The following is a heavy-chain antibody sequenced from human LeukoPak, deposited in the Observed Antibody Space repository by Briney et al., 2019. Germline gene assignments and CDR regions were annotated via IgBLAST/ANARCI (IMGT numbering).Heavy chain of an antibody. J-gene: IGHJ6*03. D-gene: IGHD6-6*01. CDR1: GGPISSGDYY. V-gene: IGHV4-30-4*08. Sequence: TLSLTCTVSGGPISSGDYYCSWIRPPPGKGLGWIGYIFYSGSTYYNPSLKSPVTISVGPSKNTFSLKPVSLTDADAAVYYCARDARISARDYYYYYYIDVWGKGTTVTVPS. CDR2: IFYSGST. CDR3: ARDARISARDYYYYYYIDV.